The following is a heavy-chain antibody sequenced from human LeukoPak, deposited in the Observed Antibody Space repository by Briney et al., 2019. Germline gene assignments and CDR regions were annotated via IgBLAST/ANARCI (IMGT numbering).Heavy chain of an antibody. CDR3: ARVRGYSYGSYFHY. CDR1: GYTFTGYY. CDR2: INPNSGGT. Sequence: ASVKVSCKASGYTFTGYYMHWVRQAPGQGLEWMGWINPNSGGTNYAQKFQGRVTMTRDTSISTAYMELSRLRSDDTAVYYCARVRGYSYGSYFHYRGQGTLVTVSS. D-gene: IGHD5-18*01. J-gene: IGHJ4*02. V-gene: IGHV1-2*02.